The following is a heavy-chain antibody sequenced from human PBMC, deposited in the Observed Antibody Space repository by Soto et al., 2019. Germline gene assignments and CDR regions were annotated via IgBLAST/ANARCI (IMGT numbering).Heavy chain of an antibody. J-gene: IGHJ4*02. CDR3: ARDQPGYSYGYGFRY. D-gene: IGHD5-18*01. Sequence: EVQLVESGGGLVKPGGSLRLSCAASGFTFSSYSMNWVRQAPGKGLEWVSSISSSSSYIYYADSVKGRFTISRDNAKNSLYLQMNSLRAEDTAVYFCARDQPGYSYGYGFRYWGQGTLVPVSS. CDR1: GFTFSSYS. CDR2: ISSSSSYI. V-gene: IGHV3-21*01.